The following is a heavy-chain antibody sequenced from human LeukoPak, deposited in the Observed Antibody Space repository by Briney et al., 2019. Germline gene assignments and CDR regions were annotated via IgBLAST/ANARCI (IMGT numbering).Heavy chain of an antibody. V-gene: IGHV3-7*01. CDR2: IKQDGSEK. D-gene: IGHD2-2*01. CDR1: GFTFSSYW. J-gene: IGHJ6*02. CDR3: ARDIVPAANYGMDV. Sequence: PGGSLRLSCAASGFTFSSYWMSWVRQAPGKGLEWVATIKQDGSEKYYVDSVKGRFTISRDNAKNSLYLKMNSLRAEDTAVYYCARDIVPAANYGMDVWGQGTTATVSS.